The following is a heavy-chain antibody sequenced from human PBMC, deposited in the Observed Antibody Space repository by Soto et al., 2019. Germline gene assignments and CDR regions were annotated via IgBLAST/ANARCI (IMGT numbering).Heavy chain of an antibody. CDR3: ASPGGGLRYFDWLFYY. Sequence: QVKLVQSGAEVKKPGSSVKVSCKASGGTFSSYTISWVRQAPGQGLEWMGRIIPILGIANYAQKFQGRATITADKSTSTAYMEPSSLRSEATAVYYCASPGGGLRYFDWLFYYWGQGTLVTVSS. CDR2: IIPILGIA. V-gene: IGHV1-69*02. J-gene: IGHJ4*02. D-gene: IGHD3-9*01. CDR1: GGTFSSYT.